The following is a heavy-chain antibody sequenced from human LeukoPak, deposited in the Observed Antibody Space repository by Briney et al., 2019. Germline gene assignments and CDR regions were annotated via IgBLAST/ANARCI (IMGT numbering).Heavy chain of an antibody. J-gene: IGHJ5*02. V-gene: IGHV3-48*03. Sequence: PGGSLRLSCAASGFTFSSYEMNWVRQAPGQGLEWVSYISSSGSTIYYADSVKGRFTISRDNAKNSLYLQMNSLRAEDTAVYYCARVGSSGNWFDPWGQGTLVTVSS. CDR1: GFTFSSYE. CDR2: ISSSGSTI. CDR3: ARVGSSGNWFDP. D-gene: IGHD1-26*01.